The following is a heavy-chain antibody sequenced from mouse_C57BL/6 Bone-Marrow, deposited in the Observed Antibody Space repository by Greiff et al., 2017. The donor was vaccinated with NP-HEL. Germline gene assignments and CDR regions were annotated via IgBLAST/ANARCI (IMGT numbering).Heavy chain of an antibody. D-gene: IGHD1-1*01. Sequence: EVQVVESEGGLVQPGSSMKLSCTASGFTFSDYYMAWVRQVPEKGLEWVANINYDGSSTYYLDSLKSRFIISRDNAKNILYLQMSSLKSEDTATYYCARGIYYYGSSHWYFDVWGTGTTVTVSS. CDR1: GFTFSDYY. J-gene: IGHJ1*03. CDR2: INYDGSST. V-gene: IGHV5-16*01. CDR3: ARGIYYYGSSHWYFDV.